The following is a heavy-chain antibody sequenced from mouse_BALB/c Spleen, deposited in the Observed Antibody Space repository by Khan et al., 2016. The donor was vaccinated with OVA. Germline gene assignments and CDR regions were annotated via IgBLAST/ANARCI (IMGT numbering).Heavy chain of an antibody. CDR1: GYSFINYW. D-gene: IGHD1-3*01. CDR2: INPSTGYT. CDR3: ARRGLQWNFDY. J-gene: IGHJ2*01. Sequence: QIQLVQSGAELAKPGASVKMSCKASGYSFINYWILWVKQRPGQGLEWIGYINPSTGYTEYNQNFKDQATLTADKSSSTAFMQLSRLTSEDSAVYYCARRGLQWNFDYWGQGTTLTVSS. V-gene: IGHV1-7*01.